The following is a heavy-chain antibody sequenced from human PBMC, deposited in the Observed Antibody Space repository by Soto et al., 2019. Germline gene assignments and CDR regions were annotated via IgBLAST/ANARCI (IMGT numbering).Heavy chain of an antibody. CDR1: GFTFSSYG. CDR3: AKEGYSYACMDV. D-gene: IGHD5-18*01. Sequence: GGSLRLSCAASGFTFSSYGMHWVRQAPGKGLEWVAVISYDGSNKYYADSVKGRFTISRDNSKNTLYLQMNSLRAEDTAVYYCAKEGYSYACMDVWGQGTTVTVSS. CDR2: ISYDGSNK. J-gene: IGHJ6*02. V-gene: IGHV3-30*18.